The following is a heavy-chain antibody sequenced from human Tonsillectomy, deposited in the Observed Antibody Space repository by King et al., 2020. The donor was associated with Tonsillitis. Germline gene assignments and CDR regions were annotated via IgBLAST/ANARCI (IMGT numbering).Heavy chain of an antibody. J-gene: IGHJ4*02. CDR2: ISSDGSNG. CDR1: GFTFNSYG. Sequence: VQLVESGGGVVQPGTSLRLSCAASGFTFNSYGMHWVRQAPGKGLEWVAVISSDGSNGYYADSVKGRFTISRDNSKNTLYLQVNSLRPEDTAVYYCARHGVAVATPLDGPYFDYWGQGTLVTVSS. CDR3: ARHGVAVATPLDGPYFDY. V-gene: IGHV3-30*03. D-gene: IGHD6-19*01.